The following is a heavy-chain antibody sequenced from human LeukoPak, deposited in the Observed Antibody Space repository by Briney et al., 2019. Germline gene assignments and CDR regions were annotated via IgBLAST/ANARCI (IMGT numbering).Heavy chain of an antibody. CDR3: ARGVGLRVINWFDP. V-gene: IGHV4-34*01. CDR1: GGSFSGYY. CDR2: INHSGST. D-gene: IGHD3-16*02. J-gene: IGHJ5*02. Sequence: SETLSLTCAVYGGSFSGYYWSWIRQPPGKGLEWIGEINHSGSTNYNPSLKSRVTISVDTSKNQFSLKLSSVTAADTTVYYCARGVGLRVINWFDPWGQGTLVTVSS.